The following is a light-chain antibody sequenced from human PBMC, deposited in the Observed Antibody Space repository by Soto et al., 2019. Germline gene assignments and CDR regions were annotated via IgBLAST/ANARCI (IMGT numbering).Light chain of an antibody. Sequence: DIQMTQSPYSLSASVGDSATITCRASQTINTYLNWYQQKPGKAPNLLIYAASSLQSGVPSRFSGSGSGTDFTLTISSLQPEDFAIYYCQQTYSTPRTFGQGTKVEIK. CDR2: AAS. J-gene: IGKJ1*01. CDR3: QQTYSTPRT. CDR1: QTINTY. V-gene: IGKV1-39*01.